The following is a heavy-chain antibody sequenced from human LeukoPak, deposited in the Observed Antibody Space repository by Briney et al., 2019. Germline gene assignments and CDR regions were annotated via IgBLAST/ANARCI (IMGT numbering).Heavy chain of an antibody. J-gene: IGHJ4*02. V-gene: IGHV3-21*01. CDR3: ARGYQRPDY. Sequence: GGSLRLSCAASGFTFNTYTMNWVRQAPGKGLEWVSSISSSSNNINYADSVKGRFAISRDNAMTSVHLQMNSLRVEDTAVYYCARGYQRPDYWGQGTLITVSS. D-gene: IGHD2-2*01. CDR2: ISSSSNNI. CDR1: GFTFNTYT.